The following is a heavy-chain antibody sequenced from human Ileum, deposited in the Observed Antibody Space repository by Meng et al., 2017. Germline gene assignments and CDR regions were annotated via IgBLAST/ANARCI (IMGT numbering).Heavy chain of an antibody. CDR2: ISISGDSI. CDR3: AKEIRPNAY. CDR1: GFTFSTSA. V-gene: IGHV3-23*01. D-gene: IGHD2-8*01. Sequence: GESLKISCAVSGFTFSTSAMSWVRQAPGKGLEWVSSISISGDSIKYANSVKGRFTVSRDNSKSTLHLQMNSLRVEDTAIYYCAKEIRPNAYWGVGTLVTVSS. J-gene: IGHJ4*02.